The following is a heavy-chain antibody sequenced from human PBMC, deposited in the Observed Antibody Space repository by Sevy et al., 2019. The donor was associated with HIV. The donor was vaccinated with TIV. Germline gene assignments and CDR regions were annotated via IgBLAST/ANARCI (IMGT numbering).Heavy chain of an antibody. J-gene: IGHJ4*02. CDR1: GGSFSGYY. D-gene: IGHD3-22*01. CDR3: ARERYYDSSGYYPYYFDY. Sequence: SETLSLTCAVYGGSFSGYYWSWIRQPPGKGLEWIGEINHSGSTNYNPSLKSRVTISVDTSKNQFSLKLSSVTAADTAVYYCARERYYDSSGYYPYYFDYWGQGTLVTVSS. V-gene: IGHV4-34*01. CDR2: INHSGST.